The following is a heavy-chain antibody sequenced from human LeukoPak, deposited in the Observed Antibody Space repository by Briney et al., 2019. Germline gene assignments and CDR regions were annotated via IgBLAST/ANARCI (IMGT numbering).Heavy chain of an antibody. V-gene: IGHV4-4*09. CDR2: IYTSGST. CDR1: GGSISSHS. Sequence: SETLSLTCTVSGGSISSHSWSWIRQPPGKGLEWIGYIYTSGSTNYNPSLKSRVTISVDTSKNQFSLKLNSVTAADTAVYYCARSVLLDYWGQGTLVTVSS. J-gene: IGHJ4*02. CDR3: ARSVLLDY. D-gene: IGHD3-10*01.